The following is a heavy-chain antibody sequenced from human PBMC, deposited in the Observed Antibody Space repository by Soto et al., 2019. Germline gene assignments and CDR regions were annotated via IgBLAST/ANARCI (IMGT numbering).Heavy chain of an antibody. V-gene: IGHV4-31*03. J-gene: IGHJ6*02. CDR1: GGSISSGGYY. CDR3: AREGGYYDSSGGGDYYYGMDV. Sequence: SETLSLTCTVSGGSISSGGYYWSWIRQHPGKGLEWIGYIYYSGSTYYNPSLKSRVTISVDTSKNQFSLKLSSVTAADTAVYYCAREGGYYDSSGGGDYYYGMDVWGQGTTVTVSS. D-gene: IGHD3-22*01. CDR2: IYYSGST.